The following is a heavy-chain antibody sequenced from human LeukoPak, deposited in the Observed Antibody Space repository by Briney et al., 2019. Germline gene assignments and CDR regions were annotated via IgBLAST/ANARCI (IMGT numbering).Heavy chain of an antibody. D-gene: IGHD1-20*01. CDR1: GGSISTSSYY. Sequence: SETLSLTCTVSGGSISTSSYYWGWIRQPPGKGLEWIGIIYYSGITYYNPSLKSRVTISVDTSKNQFSLKPTSVTAADTAVYYCARQYLDAAFDSWGQGTVVTVSS. CDR2: IYYSGIT. CDR3: ARQYLDAAFDS. V-gene: IGHV4-39*01. J-gene: IGHJ3*02.